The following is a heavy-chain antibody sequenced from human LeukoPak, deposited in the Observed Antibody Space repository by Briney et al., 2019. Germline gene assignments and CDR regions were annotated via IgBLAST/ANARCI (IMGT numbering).Heavy chain of an antibody. Sequence: SETLSLTCAVYGGSFSGYYWSWIRQPPGKGLEWIGEINHSGSTNYNPSLKSRVTISVDTSKNQFSLKLSSVTAADTAVYYCARGLNRNDYGDYGYGGQGPLVTVSS. V-gene: IGHV4-34*01. CDR3: ARGLNRNDYGDYGY. J-gene: IGHJ4*02. CDR1: GGSFSGYY. D-gene: IGHD4-17*01. CDR2: INHSGST.